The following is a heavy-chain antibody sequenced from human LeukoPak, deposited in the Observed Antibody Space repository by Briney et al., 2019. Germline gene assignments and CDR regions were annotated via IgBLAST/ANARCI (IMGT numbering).Heavy chain of an antibody. CDR3: ATAHPAVGRYYYSYYMDV. CDR1: GYTLTELS. CDR2: FDPEDGET. V-gene: IGHV1-24*01. Sequence: ASVKVSCKVSGYTLTELSMHWVRQAPGKGLEWMGGFDPEDGETIYAQKFQGRVTMTEDTSTDTAYMELSSLRSEDTAVYYCATAHPAVGRYYYSYYMDVGGKGTTVTVSS. J-gene: IGHJ6*03.